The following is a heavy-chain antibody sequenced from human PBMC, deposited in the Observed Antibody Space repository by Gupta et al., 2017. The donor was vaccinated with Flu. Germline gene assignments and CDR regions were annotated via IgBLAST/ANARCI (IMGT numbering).Heavy chain of an antibody. V-gene: IGHV3-74*01. Sequence: EVQLAESGGGLVQPGGSLRLSCAASGFTLSTYWMHWVRQVPGKGLEWVSRIQFDGSSTSYADSVKGRFTISRDNAKNTLYLQMNGLGDDDTAVYYCTRVIVGSSGVFDIWGQGTMVTGSS. CDR1: GFTLSTYW. D-gene: IGHD1-26*01. CDR3: TRVIVGSSGVFDI. J-gene: IGHJ3*02. CDR2: IQFDGSST.